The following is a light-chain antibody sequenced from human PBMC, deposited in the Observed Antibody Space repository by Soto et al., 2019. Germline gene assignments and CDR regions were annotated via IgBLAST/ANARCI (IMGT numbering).Light chain of an antibody. CDR1: QSVSSY. V-gene: IGKV3-11*01. CDR2: DAS. CDR3: QQRSNWPPT. Sequence: EIVLTQSPATLSLSPGERATLSCGASQSVSSYLAWYQQKPGQAPRLLIYDASTRATGIPARFSGSGSGTDFTLTITSLEPEDFAVYYCQQRSNWPPTVGQGTNVEIK. J-gene: IGKJ1*01.